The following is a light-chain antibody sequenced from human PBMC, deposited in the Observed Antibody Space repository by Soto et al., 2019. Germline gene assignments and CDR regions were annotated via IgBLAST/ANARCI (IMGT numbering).Light chain of an antibody. V-gene: IGLV2-14*03. Sequence: QSALTQPASVSGYPGQSITISCTGTSSDVGAYNFVSWHQQHPGKAPKLMIYNVYDRPSGISYRFSGSKSGNTASLTISGLQGEDEADYYCSAYTVSRTYVFGTGTKVTVL. J-gene: IGLJ1*01. CDR2: NVY. CDR3: SAYTVSRTYV. CDR1: SSDVGAYNF.